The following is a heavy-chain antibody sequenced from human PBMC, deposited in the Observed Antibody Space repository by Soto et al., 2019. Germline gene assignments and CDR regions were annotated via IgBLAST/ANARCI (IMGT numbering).Heavy chain of an antibody. V-gene: IGHV4-31*03. CDR1: GGSISSGGYY. CDR3: ARTGERWILGYYFDY. D-gene: IGHD2-2*03. CDR2: IYYSGST. Sequence: QVQLQESGPGLVKPSQTLSLTCTVSGGSISSGGYYWSWIRQHPGKGLEWIGYIYYSGSTYYNPSLKSRVTISVDTSKNQFSLKLSSVTAADTAWYYCARTGERWILGYYFDYWGQGTLVTVSS. J-gene: IGHJ4*02.